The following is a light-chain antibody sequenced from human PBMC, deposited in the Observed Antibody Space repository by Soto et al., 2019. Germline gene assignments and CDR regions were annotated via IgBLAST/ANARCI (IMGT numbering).Light chain of an antibody. CDR2: GAS. CDR1: ESLSTY. V-gene: IGKV3-15*01. J-gene: IGKJ2*01. Sequence: EIVMTQSPATLSVSPGERVTLSCRASESLSTYLAWYQQKPGQAPRLLIYGASTRATGVPARFSGSGSAKDFTLTISSLQSEDSAVYYCQSYNDWPFSFGQGTKLQIK. CDR3: QSYNDWPFS.